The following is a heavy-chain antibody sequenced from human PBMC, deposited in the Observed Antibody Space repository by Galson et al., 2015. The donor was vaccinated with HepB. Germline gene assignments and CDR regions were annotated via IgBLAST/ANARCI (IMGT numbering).Heavy chain of an antibody. CDR1: GDSISNDRW. CDR2: AYHSGGT. CDR3: ARAKEGRGYFDY. D-gene: IGHD3-10*01. V-gene: IGHV4-4*02. J-gene: IGHJ4*02. Sequence: ETLSLTCAVSGDSISNDRWWSWVRQPPGEGLEWIGEAYHSGGTNYRPSLKSRVTISMDKSKNQFSLKLTSVTAAGTAVYYCARAKEGRGYFDYWGQGTLVTVSS.